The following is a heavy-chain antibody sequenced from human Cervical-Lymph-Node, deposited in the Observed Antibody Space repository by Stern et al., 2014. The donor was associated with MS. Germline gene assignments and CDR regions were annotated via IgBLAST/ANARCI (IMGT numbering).Heavy chain of an antibody. V-gene: IGHV1-69*06. J-gene: IGHJ6*01. CDR2: ITPIFNSA. D-gene: IGHD1-1*01. Sequence: VQLVESGAEVKKPGSSVKVSCKASGDTFTDYAISWVRQATGQGPEWMGGITPIFNSADYAQKFQGRLTITTDKSRSTAYMELSSLTSEDTAVYYSAREVGSLAMDVWGQGTTVIVSS. CDR1: GDTFTDYA. CDR3: AREVGSLAMDV.